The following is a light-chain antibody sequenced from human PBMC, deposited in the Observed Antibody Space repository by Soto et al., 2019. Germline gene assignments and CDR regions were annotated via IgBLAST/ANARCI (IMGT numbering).Light chain of an antibody. Sequence: IVMTQSPATLSGSPGERATLSCRASQSISNNLAWYQQKPGQAPRLLIYRASTRATGIPVRFSGSGSGTDFTLTISSLQSDSFAVYYCQHYNNWPPWTFGQGTKVEIK. J-gene: IGKJ1*01. CDR3: QHYNNWPPWT. CDR2: RAS. V-gene: IGKV3-15*01. CDR1: QSISNN.